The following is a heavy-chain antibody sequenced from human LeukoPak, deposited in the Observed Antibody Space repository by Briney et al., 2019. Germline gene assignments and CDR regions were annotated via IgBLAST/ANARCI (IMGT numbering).Heavy chain of an antibody. D-gene: IGHD2-2*02. CDR3: AKDFADIVVVPAAISFDY. J-gene: IGHJ4*02. CDR1: GFTFSSYA. V-gene: IGHV3-23*01. CDR2: ISGSGGST. Sequence: GGSLRLSCAASGFTFSSYAMSRVRQAPGKGLEWVSAISGSGGSTYYADSVKGRFTISRDNSKNTLYLQMNSLRAEDTAVYYCAKDFADIVVVPAAISFDYWGQGTLVTVSS.